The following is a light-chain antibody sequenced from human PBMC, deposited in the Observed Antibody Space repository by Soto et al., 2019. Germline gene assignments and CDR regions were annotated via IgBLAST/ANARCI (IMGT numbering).Light chain of an antibody. J-gene: IGKJ2*01. CDR3: EQLNSYPPYA. V-gene: IGKV1-9*01. Sequence: DIQLTQCPSFLSASVGDRVTITCRASQGISSYLAWYQQKPGKDPKLLIYAVSTLQSGVPSRFSGSGSGTEFTSTISSLQPKDVATYYCEQLNSYPPYAFGQGTKLEIK. CDR1: QGISSY. CDR2: AVS.